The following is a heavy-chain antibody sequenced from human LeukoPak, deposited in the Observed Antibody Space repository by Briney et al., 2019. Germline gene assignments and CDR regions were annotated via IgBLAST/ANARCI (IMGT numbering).Heavy chain of an antibody. J-gene: IGHJ3*02. Sequence: GGSLRLSCAASGFTFSSYGMHWVRQAPGKGLEWVAVILNDGSQEKYADSVKGRFTISRDNSKNTLFLQMNSLRAEDTAVYYCARDDALGDNALDIWGQRTMVTLSS. CDR3: ARDDALGDNALDI. CDR1: GFTFSSYG. CDR2: ILNDGSQE. V-gene: IGHV3-33*01. D-gene: IGHD3-16*01.